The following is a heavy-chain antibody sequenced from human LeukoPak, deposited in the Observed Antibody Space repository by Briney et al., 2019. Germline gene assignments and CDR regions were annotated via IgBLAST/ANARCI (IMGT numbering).Heavy chain of an antibody. CDR2: INHSGST. Sequence: SETLSLTCAVYGGSFSGYYWSWIRQPPGKGLEWIGEINHSGSTNYNPSLKSRVTISVDMSRNQFSLKLSSVTAADTALYYCARVIENYYYGMDVWGQGTTVTVSS. D-gene: IGHD3-22*01. CDR1: GGSFSGYY. CDR3: ARVIENYYYGMDV. J-gene: IGHJ6*02. V-gene: IGHV4-34*01.